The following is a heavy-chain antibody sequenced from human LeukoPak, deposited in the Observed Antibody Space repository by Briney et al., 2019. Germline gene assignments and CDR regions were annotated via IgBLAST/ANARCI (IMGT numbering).Heavy chain of an antibody. CDR2: IIPILGIA. V-gene: IGHV1-69*04. CDR3: ARAPTVHDILTDPIDY. J-gene: IGHJ4*02. Sequence: ASVKVSCKASGGTFSSYAISWVRQAPGQGLEWMGRIIPILGIANYAQKFQGRVTITADKSTSTAYMELSSLRSEDTAVYYCARAPTVHDILTDPIDYWGQGTLVTVSS. CDR1: GGTFSSYA. D-gene: IGHD3-9*01.